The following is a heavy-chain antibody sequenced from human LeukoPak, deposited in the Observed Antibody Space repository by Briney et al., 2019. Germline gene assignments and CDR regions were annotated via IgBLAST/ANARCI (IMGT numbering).Heavy chain of an antibody. V-gene: IGHV3-48*04. CDR2: ISSSSSTI. Sequence: GGSLRLSCAASGFTFSSYSMNWVRQAPGKGLEWVSCISSSSSTIYYADSVKGRFTISRDNAKNSLYLQMNSLRAEDTAVYYCARDYDRSLYGDYWGQGTLVTISS. J-gene: IGHJ4*02. CDR1: GFTFSSYS. D-gene: IGHD3-22*01. CDR3: ARDYDRSLYGDY.